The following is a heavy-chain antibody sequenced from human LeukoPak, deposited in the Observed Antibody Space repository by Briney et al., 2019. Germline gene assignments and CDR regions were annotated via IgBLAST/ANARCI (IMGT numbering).Heavy chain of an antibody. V-gene: IGHV1-69*13. D-gene: IGHD5-18*01. CDR3: ARDPGYSYGLRAFDI. CDR2: IIPILGTA. CDR1: GGTFSSYA. Sequence: ASVKVSCKASGGTFSSYAISWVRQAPGQGLEWMGGIIPILGTANYAQKFQGRVTITADESTSTAYMELSSLRSEDTAVYYCARDPGYSYGLRAFDIWGQGTMVTVSS. J-gene: IGHJ3*02.